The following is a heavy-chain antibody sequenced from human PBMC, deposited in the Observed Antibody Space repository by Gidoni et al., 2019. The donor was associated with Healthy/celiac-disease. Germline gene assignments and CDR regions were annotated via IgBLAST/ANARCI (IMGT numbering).Heavy chain of an antibody. CDR2: ISYDGSNK. J-gene: IGHJ6*02. CDR1: GFTFSSFG. D-gene: IGHD2-15*01. CDR3: AKDTFPGGNVPAYYGMDV. Sequence: QVQLVESGGGVVQPGRSLILSCAASGFTFSSFGMHWVRQAPGKGLEWVAVISYDGSNKYYADSVKGRFTISRDNSKNTLYLQMNSLRAEDTAVYYCAKDTFPGGNVPAYYGMDVWGQGTTVTVSS. V-gene: IGHV3-30*18.